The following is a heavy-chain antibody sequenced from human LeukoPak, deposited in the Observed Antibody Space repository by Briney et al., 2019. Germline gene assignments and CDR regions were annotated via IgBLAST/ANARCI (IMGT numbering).Heavy chain of an antibody. CDR1: GFTFSSYI. J-gene: IGHJ4*02. CDR3: AKVYCSGDTCYDYFDY. D-gene: IGHD2-15*01. Sequence: PGGSLRLSCAASGFTFSSYIMSWVRQAPGKGLGWVSAISAGGSTTYCADSVKGRFTISRDNSKNALYLEMNSLRVEDTAVYFCAKVYCSGDTCYDYFDYWGQGTRVTVS. CDR2: ISAGGSTT. V-gene: IGHV3-23*01.